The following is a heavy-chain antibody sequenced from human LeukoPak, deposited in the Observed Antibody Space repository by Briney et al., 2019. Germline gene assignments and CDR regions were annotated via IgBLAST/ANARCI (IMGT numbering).Heavy chain of an antibody. CDR2: INHSGST. Sequence: SETLSLTCAVYGGSFSGYYWSWIRQPPGKGLEWIGEINHSGSTNYNPSLMSRVTISLDTPKNQLSLKLSSVTAADTAVYYCARGLKYYYGSGSSNWFDPWGQGTLVTVSS. CDR3: ARGLKYYYGSGSSNWFDP. V-gene: IGHV4-34*01. D-gene: IGHD3-10*01. CDR1: GGSFSGYY. J-gene: IGHJ5*02.